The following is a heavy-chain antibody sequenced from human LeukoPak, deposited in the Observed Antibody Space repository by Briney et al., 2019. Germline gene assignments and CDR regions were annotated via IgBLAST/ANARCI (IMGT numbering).Heavy chain of an antibody. CDR3: AKGSSGNYYY. D-gene: IGHD3-10*01. CDR2: VTESGGIT. V-gene: IGHV3-23*01. Sequence: GGSLGLSCVASGFTFSSDTMTWVRQAPGKALEWVSSVTESGGITSYADSVEGRFTISRDNSKNTLYLQMNSLRADDTATYYCAKGSSGNYYYWGQGTLVTVSS. J-gene: IGHJ4*02. CDR1: GFTFSSDT.